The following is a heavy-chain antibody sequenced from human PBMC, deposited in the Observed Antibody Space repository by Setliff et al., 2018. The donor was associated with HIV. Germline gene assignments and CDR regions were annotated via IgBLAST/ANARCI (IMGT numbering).Heavy chain of an antibody. CDR2: ISAYNGNT. V-gene: IGHV1-18*01. CDR1: GYSFSKYG. D-gene: IGHD5-18*01. J-gene: IGHJ4*02. CDR3: ARDAGYSYGPTSRNFDQ. Sequence: ASVKVSCKASGYSFSKYGISWVRQAPGQGLEWMGWISAYNGNTNYAQKVQGRVTMTTDTSTSTAYMEVRSLRSDDTAVYYCARDAGYSYGPTSRNFDQWGQGTLVTVSS.